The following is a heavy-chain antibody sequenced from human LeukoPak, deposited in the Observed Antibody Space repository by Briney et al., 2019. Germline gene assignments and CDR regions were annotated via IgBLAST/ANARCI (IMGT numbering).Heavy chain of an antibody. D-gene: IGHD5-12*01. CDR3: AKDRAAYSGARGFDY. CDR2: ISAGGGTT. CDR1: GFTFSNYW. J-gene: IGHJ4*02. V-gene: IGHV3-23*01. Sequence: GGSLRLSCTASGFTFSNYWMSWVRQAPGKGLEWVSHISAGGGTTYYADSVKGRFTISRDNSKNTLYLQMNSLRAEDTALYYCAKDRAAYSGARGFDYWGQGTLVTVSS.